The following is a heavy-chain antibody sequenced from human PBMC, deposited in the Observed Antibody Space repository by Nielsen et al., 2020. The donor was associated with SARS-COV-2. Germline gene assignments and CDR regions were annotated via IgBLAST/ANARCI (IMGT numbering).Heavy chain of an antibody. D-gene: IGHD6-19*01. CDR1: GYTFTGSY. Sequence: ASVKVSCKASGYTFTGSYVHWVRQAPGQGLEWMGRINPNSGATNYAQKFQGRVTVTRDTSISTAYMELTRLRSEDTAVYYCARDWEYSSGWYGDAFDIWGQGTMVTVSS. CDR2: INPNSGAT. V-gene: IGHV1-2*06. CDR3: ARDWEYSSGWYGDAFDI. J-gene: IGHJ3*02.